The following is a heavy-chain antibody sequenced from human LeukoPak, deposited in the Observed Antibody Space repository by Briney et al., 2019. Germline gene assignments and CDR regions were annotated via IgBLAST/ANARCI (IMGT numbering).Heavy chain of an antibody. CDR3: ARTARGYSYGSLYYFDY. CDR2: IDWDDDK. Sequence: ESGPALVKPTQTLTLTCTFSGFSLSTSGMCVSWIRQPPGKALEWLALIDWDDDKYYSTSLKTRLTISKDTSKNRVVLTMTNMDPVDTATYYCARTARGYSYGSLYYFDYWGQGTLVTVSS. CDR1: GFSLSTSGMC. J-gene: IGHJ4*02. D-gene: IGHD5-18*01. V-gene: IGHV2-70*01.